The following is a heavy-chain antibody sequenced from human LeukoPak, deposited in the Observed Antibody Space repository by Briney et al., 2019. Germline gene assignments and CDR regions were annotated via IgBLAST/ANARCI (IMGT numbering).Heavy chain of an antibody. V-gene: IGHV3-23*01. Sequence: GGSLRLSCAASGFTFSSYAMSWVRQAPGKGLEWVSAISGSGGRTYYADSVKGRFTISRDNSKNTLYLQMNSLRAEDTAVYYCAKDQTPRYYDFWSGYYSFDYWGQGTLVTVSS. CDR1: GFTFSSYA. J-gene: IGHJ4*02. D-gene: IGHD3-3*01. CDR2: ISGSGGRT. CDR3: AKDQTPRYYDFWSGYYSFDY.